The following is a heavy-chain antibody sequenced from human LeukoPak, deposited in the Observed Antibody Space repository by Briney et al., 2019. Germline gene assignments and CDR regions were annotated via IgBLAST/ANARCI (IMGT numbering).Heavy chain of an antibody. CDR3: TGGGSYGGYFDY. Sequence: PSETLSLTCTVSGGSISSYYWSWIRQPPGKGLEWIGYIYYSGSTNYNPSLKSRVTMSVDTSKNQFSLKLSSVTAADTAVYYCTGGGSYGGYFDYWGQGTLVTVSS. V-gene: IGHV4-59*01. CDR2: IYYSGST. D-gene: IGHD1-26*01. J-gene: IGHJ4*02. CDR1: GGSISSYY.